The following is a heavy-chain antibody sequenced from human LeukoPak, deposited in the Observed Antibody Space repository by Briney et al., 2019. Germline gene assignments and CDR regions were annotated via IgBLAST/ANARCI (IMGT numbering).Heavy chain of an antibody. CDR3: AKSLWLLVTSYYYYYYGMDV. J-gene: IGHJ6*04. Sequence: GGSLRLSCAASGFTFSSYWMHWVRQAPGKGLVWVSRINSDGSSTSYADSVKGRFTISRDNSKNTLYLQMNSLRAEDTAVYYCAKSLWLLVTSYYYYYYGMDVWGKGTTVTVSS. V-gene: IGHV3-74*01. CDR2: INSDGSST. D-gene: IGHD3-9*01. CDR1: GFTFSSYW.